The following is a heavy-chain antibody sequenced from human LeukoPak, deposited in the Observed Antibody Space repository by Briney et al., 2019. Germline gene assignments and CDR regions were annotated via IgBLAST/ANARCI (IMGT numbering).Heavy chain of an antibody. CDR3: AKVGDSSGYSFDY. D-gene: IGHD3-22*01. V-gene: IGHV3-30*02. CDR2: IRYDGSNK. CDR1: GFTFSSYG. J-gene: IGHJ4*02. Sequence: GGSLRLSRAASGFTFSSYGMHWVRQAPGKGLEWVAFIRYDGSNKYYADSVKGRFTISRDNSKNTLYLQMNSLRAEDTAVYYCAKVGDSSGYSFDYWGQGTLVTVSS.